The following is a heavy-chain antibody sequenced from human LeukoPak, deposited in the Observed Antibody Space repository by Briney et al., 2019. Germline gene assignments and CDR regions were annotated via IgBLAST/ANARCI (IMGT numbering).Heavy chain of an antibody. CDR2: IHHNESP. CDR1: GGSISSYY. V-gene: IGHV4-59*01. D-gene: IGHD3-9*01. CDR3: ARVPYDTYAGWFDP. J-gene: IGHJ5*02. Sequence: SETLSLTCTVSGGSISSYYWSWIRQPPGKRLEWIGYIHHNESPKYNPSLKSRGTISVDTSKNQLSLKLSSVTAADTAVYYCARVPYDTYAGWFDPWGQGTLVTVSS.